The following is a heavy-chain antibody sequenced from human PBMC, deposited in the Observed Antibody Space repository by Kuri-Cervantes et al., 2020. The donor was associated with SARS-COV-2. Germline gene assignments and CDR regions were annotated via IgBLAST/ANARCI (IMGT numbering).Heavy chain of an antibody. CDR3: ARVGFGDYEIDY. J-gene: IGHJ4*02. Sequence: SVKVSCKASGGTFSSYAISWVRQAPGQGLEWMGGIIPIFGTANYAQKFQGRVTMTRDTSINTAYMELSRLRSDDTAVYYCARVGFGDYEIDYWGQGTLVTVSS. CDR2: IIPIFGTA. D-gene: IGHD4-17*01. CDR1: GGTFSSYA. V-gene: IGHV1-69*05.